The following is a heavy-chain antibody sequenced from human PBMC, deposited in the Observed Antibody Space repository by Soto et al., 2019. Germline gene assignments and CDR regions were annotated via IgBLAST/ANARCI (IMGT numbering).Heavy chain of an antibody. D-gene: IGHD3-10*02. CDR1: GFTFSSYA. J-gene: IGHJ6*02. CDR2: ISGSGGST. CDR3: AKGTDLFDYYYGMDV. V-gene: IGHV3-23*01. Sequence: PGGSLRLSCAASGFTFSSYAMSWVRQAPGKGLEWVSAISGSGGSTYYADSVKGRFTISRDNSKNTLYLQMNSLRAEDTAVYYCAKGTDLFDYYYGMDVWGQGTTVTVSS.